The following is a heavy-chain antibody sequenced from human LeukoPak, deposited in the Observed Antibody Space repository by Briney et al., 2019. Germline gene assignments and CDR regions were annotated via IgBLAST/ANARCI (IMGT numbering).Heavy chain of an antibody. CDR1: GFTFSNYG. D-gene: IGHD2-15*01. CDR3: AKDRGYCSGGSCYFIDY. V-gene: IGHV3-30*18. CDR2: ISYDGSNK. Sequence: GGSLRLSCAASGFTFSNYGMHWVRQAPGKGLEWVAVISYDGSNKYYADSVKGRFTISRDNSKNTLYLEMNSPRAEDTAVYYCAKDRGYCSGGSCYFIDYWGQGTLVTVSS. J-gene: IGHJ4*02.